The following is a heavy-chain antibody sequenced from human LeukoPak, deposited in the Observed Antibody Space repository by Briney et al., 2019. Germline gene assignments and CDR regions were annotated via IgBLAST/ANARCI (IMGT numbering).Heavy chain of an antibody. V-gene: IGHV4-4*07. Sequence: SETLSLTCTVSGGSISTHYCNWVRQPAGKGLEWIGRIYTSGSTNYNPSLKSRVTMSVDTSKDQFSLKLSSVTAADTAVYYCARDAGSMMTSLDYWGQGTLVTVSS. D-gene: IGHD3-22*01. CDR2: IYTSGST. CDR1: GGSISTHY. CDR3: ARDAGSMMTSLDY. J-gene: IGHJ4*02.